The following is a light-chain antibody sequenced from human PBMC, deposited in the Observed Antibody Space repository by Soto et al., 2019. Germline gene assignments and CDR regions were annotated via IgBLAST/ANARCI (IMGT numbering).Light chain of an antibody. Sequence: DIVLTQSPGTLSLSPGERATLSCRASQSVSSSYLAWYQQKPGQAPRLLIYGASSRATGIPDRFSGSGSGTDFTLTISRLEPADFAVYYCQQYGSSPGTFGQGTKVDIK. V-gene: IGKV3-20*01. CDR2: GAS. CDR3: QQYGSSPGT. CDR1: QSVSSSY. J-gene: IGKJ1*01.